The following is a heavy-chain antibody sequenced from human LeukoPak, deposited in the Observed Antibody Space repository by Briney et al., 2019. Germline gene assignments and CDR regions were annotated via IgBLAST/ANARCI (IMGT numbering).Heavy chain of an antibody. Sequence: SDTLSLTCAVSGASMNTHYWSWLRQPRGKGREGILYLLDTLTTNDTPSLQSRFTLSAVTSKNQFSLRLTSVTAADTAVYYYATIKLVNIFGYFDFWGQGIPVTVSS. CDR2: LLDTLTT. V-gene: IGHV4-59*07. CDR3: ATIKLVNIFGYFDF. J-gene: IGHJ4*02. CDR1: GASMNTHY. D-gene: IGHD3-3*02.